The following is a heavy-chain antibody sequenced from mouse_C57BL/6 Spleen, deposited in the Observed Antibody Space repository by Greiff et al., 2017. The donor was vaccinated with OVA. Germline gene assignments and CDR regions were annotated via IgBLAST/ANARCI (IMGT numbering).Heavy chain of an antibody. V-gene: IGHV1-50*01. J-gene: IGHJ2*01. D-gene: IGHD3-2*02. Sequence: VQLQQPGAELVKPGASVTLSCKASGYTFTSYWMQWVKQRPGQGLEWIGEIDPSDSYTNYNQKFKGKATLTVDTSSSTAYMQLSSLTSEDSAVYYCARSAAQATDYWGQGTTLTVSS. CDR1: GYTFTSYW. CDR2: IDPSDSYT. CDR3: ARSAAQATDY.